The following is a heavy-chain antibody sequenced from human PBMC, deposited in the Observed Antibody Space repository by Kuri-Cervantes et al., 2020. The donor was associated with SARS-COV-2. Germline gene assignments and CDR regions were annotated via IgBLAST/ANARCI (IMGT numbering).Heavy chain of an antibody. CDR2: TYYRSKWYN. V-gene: IGHV6-1*01. Sequence: SETLSLTCAISGDSVSSNSAAWNWIRQSPSRGLEWMGRTYYRSKWYNDYAVSVKSRITINPDTSKNQFSLKLSSVTAADTAVYYCARGRSDILTGYYNRRNNDYWGQGTLVTVSS. J-gene: IGHJ4*02. D-gene: IGHD3-9*01. CDR3: ARGRSDILTGYYNRRNNDY. CDR1: GDSVSSNSAA.